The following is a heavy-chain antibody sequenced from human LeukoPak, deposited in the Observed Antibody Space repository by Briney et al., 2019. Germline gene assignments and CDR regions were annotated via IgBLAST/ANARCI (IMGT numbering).Heavy chain of an antibody. D-gene: IGHD3-22*01. CDR1: GFTFSSYS. Sequence: PGGSLRLSCAASGFTFSSYSMNWARQAPGKGLEWVSSISSSSSYIYYADSVKGRFTISRDNAKNSLYLQMNSLRAEDTAVYYCARDRSRVYYDSSGYLDYWGQGTLVTVSS. V-gene: IGHV3-21*01. CDR3: ARDRSRVYYDSSGYLDY. J-gene: IGHJ4*02. CDR2: ISSSSSYI.